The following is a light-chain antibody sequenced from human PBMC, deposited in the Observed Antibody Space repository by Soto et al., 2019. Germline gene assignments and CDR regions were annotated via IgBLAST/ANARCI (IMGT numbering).Light chain of an antibody. CDR2: DNN. J-gene: IGLJ2*01. CDR1: SSNIGNNY. Sequence: QSALTQPPSVSAAPGQKVTISCSGSSSNIGNNYVSWYQQLPGTATKLLIYDNNKRPSGIPDRFSGSKSGTSATLGITGLQTGDEADYYCGTWDSSLSVVFGGGTQLTVL. V-gene: IGLV1-51*01. CDR3: GTWDSSLSVV.